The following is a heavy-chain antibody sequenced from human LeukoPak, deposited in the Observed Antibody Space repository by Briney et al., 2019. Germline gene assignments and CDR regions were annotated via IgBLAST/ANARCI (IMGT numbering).Heavy chain of an antibody. CDR1: GFMLSRYS. D-gene: IGHD3-22*01. Sequence: GGSLRLSCAASGFMLSRYSMNWVRQAPGKGLEWLAYISTSTSTIYYADSVKGRFTISRDNAKNSVYLQMNSLRAEDTGVYFCAKDQYGVPDYYYDSTGYYSFDYWGQGTLVTVSS. CDR2: ISTSTSTI. V-gene: IGHV3-48*01. CDR3: AKDQYGVPDYYYDSTGYYSFDY. J-gene: IGHJ4*02.